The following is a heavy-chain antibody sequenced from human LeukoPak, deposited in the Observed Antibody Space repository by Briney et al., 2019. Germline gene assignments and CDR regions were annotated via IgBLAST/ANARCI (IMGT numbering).Heavy chain of an antibody. CDR2: FDPEDGET. J-gene: IGHJ5*02. D-gene: IGHD6-19*01. CDR3: ARDRVGQWLEPRRWFDP. CDR1: GYTLTELS. V-gene: IGHV1-24*01. Sequence: VASVKVSCKVSGYTLTELSMHWVRQAPGKGLEWMGGFDPEDGETIYAQKFQGRVTMTEDTSTSTAYTELRSLRSDDTAVYYCARDRVGQWLEPRRWFDPWGQGTLVTVSS.